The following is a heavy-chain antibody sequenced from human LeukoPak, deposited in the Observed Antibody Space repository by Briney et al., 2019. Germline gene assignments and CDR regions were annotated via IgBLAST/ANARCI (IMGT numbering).Heavy chain of an antibody. CDR1: GGTFSSYA. D-gene: IGHD3-22*01. J-gene: IGHJ3*02. V-gene: IGHV1-69*05. CDR3: ARDHDSSGHHAFDI. CDR2: IIPIFGTA. Sequence: SVKVSCKASGGTFSSYAISWVRQAPGQGLEWMGGIIPIFGTANYAQKFQGRVTITTDESTSTAYMELSSLRSEDTAVYYCARDHDSSGHHAFDIRGQGTMVTVSS.